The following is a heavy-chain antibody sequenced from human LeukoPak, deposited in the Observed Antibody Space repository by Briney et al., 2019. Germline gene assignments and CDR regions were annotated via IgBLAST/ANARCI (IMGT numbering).Heavy chain of an antibody. Sequence: SETLSLTCTVSGGSISSYYWSWIRQPPGKGLEWIGYIYYSGSTNYNPSLKSRVTISVDTSKNQFSLKLSSVTAADTAVCYCARDALGGAAFDIWGQGTMVTVSS. J-gene: IGHJ3*02. V-gene: IGHV4-59*01. CDR2: IYYSGST. D-gene: IGHD3-10*01. CDR3: ARDALGGAAFDI. CDR1: GGSISSYY.